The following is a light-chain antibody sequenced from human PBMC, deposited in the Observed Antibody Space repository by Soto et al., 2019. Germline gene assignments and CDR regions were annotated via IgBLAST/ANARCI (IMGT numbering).Light chain of an antibody. J-gene: IGKJ3*01. V-gene: IGKV3-11*01. CDR1: QSVSSS. CDR2: DAS. CDR3: QQPKNWPEFT. Sequence: EIVLTQSPATLSLSPGERATLSCRASQSVSSSLVWYQQKRGQAPRLLIYDASKRDTGIPARFSGSGSGTDFTLTLISLEPEDNAVYYCQQPKNWPEFTFGPGTKVDIK.